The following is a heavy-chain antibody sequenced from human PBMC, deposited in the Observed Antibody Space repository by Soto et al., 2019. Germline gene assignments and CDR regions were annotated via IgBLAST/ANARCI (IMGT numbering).Heavy chain of an antibody. CDR1: GYTFTSYG. Sequence: QLQLVQSAAEVKKPGASVRVSCEASGYTFTSYGINWVRQAPGQGLEWMGWISGYNGNTNYAQKFQGRVTMTTDTSTSTDYIELRSLRSDDTAGYYCARDHNRSWHDFDYWGQGTLVTVSS. D-gene: IGHD6-13*01. CDR2: ISGYNGNT. CDR3: ARDHNRSWHDFDY. J-gene: IGHJ4*02. V-gene: IGHV1-18*01.